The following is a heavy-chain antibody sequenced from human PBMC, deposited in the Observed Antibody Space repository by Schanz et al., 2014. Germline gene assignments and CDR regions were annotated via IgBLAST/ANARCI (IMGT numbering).Heavy chain of an antibody. J-gene: IGHJ4*02. CDR2: ISAYTNNT. CDR3: ARGGYSSGWYDRDIAHFDY. D-gene: IGHD6-19*01. V-gene: IGHV1-18*01. Sequence: QGQLVQSGPEVKEPGASVKVSCEASRYTFNTYGLNWVRQAPGQGLEWMGWISAYTNNTNYAQKVQGRVTMTTDTSTSKAYMELRSLRSDDTAVYYCARGGYSSGWYDRDIAHFDYWGQGTLVTVSS. CDR1: RYTFNTYG.